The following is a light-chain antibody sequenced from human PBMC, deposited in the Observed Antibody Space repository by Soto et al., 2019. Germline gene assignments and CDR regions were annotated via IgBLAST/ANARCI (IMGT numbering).Light chain of an antibody. CDR1: QSVLYSSNNKNY. CDR3: MQSIQLPPT. Sequence: VMTQSPDSLAVSLGERATINCKSSQSVLYSSNNKNYLAWYLQKPGQPPQLLIYEVSNRFSGVPDRFSGSGSGTDFTLKISRVEAEDVGVYYCMQSIQLPPTFGQGTRLENK. CDR2: EVS. J-gene: IGKJ5*01. V-gene: IGKV2D-29*01.